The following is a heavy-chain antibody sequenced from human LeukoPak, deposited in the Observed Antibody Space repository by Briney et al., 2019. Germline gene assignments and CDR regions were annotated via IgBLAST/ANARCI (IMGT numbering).Heavy chain of an antibody. CDR2: ISYDGSNK. V-gene: IGHV3-30*04. Sequence: PGGSLRLSCAASGFTFSSYAMHWVRQAPGKGLEWVAVISYDGSNKYYADSVKGRFTISRDNSKNTLYLQMNSLRAEDTAVYYCARDRDSGSYYAPIDYWGQGTLVTVSS. CDR3: ARDRDSGSYYAPIDY. J-gene: IGHJ4*02. D-gene: IGHD1-26*01. CDR1: GFTFSSYA.